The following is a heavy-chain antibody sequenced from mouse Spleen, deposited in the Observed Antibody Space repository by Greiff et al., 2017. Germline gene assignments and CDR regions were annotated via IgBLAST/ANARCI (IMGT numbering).Heavy chain of an antibody. J-gene: IGHJ1*01. CDR1: GFTFSSYA. CDR2: ISSGGSYT. V-gene: IGHV5-9-1*01. D-gene: IGHD2-1*01. Sequence: DVKLVESGGGLVKPGGSLKLSCAASGFTFSSYAMSWVRQTPEKRLEWVATISSGGSYTYYPDSVKGRFTISRDNAKNTLYLQMSSLRSEDTAMYYCASHYGNWYFDVWGAGTTVTVSS. CDR3: ASHYGNWYFDV.